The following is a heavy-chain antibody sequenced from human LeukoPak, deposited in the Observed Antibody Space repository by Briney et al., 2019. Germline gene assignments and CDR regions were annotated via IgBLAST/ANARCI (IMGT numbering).Heavy chain of an antibody. V-gene: IGHV4-31*03. Sequence: PSETLSLTCTVSGGSISSGGYYWSWIRQHPGKGLEWIGYIYYSGSTYYNPSLKSRVTISVDTSKNQFSLKLSSVTAADTAVYYCARETPSGYGSYGDNWFDPWGQGTLVTVSS. CDR1: GGSISSGGYY. D-gene: IGHD4-17*01. CDR2: IYYSGST. CDR3: ARETPSGYGSYGDNWFDP. J-gene: IGHJ5*02.